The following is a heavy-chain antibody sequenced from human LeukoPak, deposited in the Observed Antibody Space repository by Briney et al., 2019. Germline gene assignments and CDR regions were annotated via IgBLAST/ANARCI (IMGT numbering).Heavy chain of an antibody. CDR3: AKGTGGPYCSGGSCYGMDV. CDR1: GFAFNTYA. CDR2: ISPASNTI. V-gene: IGHV3-48*04. Sequence: PGGSLRLSCITSGFAFNTYAMHWVRQAPGKGLEWISYISPASNTIYYAVSVKGRFTISRDNAKNSVYLQMNSLRAEDTAVYYCAKGTGGPYCSGGSCYGMDVWGQGTTVTVSS. J-gene: IGHJ6*02. D-gene: IGHD2-15*01.